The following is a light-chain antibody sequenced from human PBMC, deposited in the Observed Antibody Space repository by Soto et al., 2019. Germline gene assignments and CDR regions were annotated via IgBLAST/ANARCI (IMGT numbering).Light chain of an antibody. CDR3: QQYKSYPMT. J-gene: IGKJ1*01. CDR1: QGISNH. Sequence: DIQMTQSPSSLSASVGDRVTITCRASQGISNHLAWFQQKPGKAPKSLIYAASSLQSGVPLKFSGSGSGTDFTLTISSLQSEDFATYYCQQYKSYPMTFGQGTKVEIK. V-gene: IGKV1-16*02. CDR2: AAS.